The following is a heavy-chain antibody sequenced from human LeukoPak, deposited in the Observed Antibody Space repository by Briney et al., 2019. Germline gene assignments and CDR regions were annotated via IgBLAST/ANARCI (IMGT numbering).Heavy chain of an antibody. D-gene: IGHD2-15*01. CDR3: AKSPLGYCSGGSCHLYFDY. CDR2: ISDSGGNT. J-gene: IGHJ4*02. CDR1: IFTFSTYA. V-gene: IGHV3-23*01. Sequence: GESLRLSCAASIFTFSTYAMTWVRQAPGKGLEWVSSISDSGGNTYYADSVKGRFTISRGNSKNTLYLQMNSLRAEDTAVYYCAKSPLGYCSGGSCHLYFDYWGQGALVTVSS.